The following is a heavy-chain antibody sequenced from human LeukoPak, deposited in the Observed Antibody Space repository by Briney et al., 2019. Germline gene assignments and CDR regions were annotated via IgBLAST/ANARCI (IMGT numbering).Heavy chain of an antibody. D-gene: IGHD4-23*01. Sequence: PSETLSLTCTVSGYSFNSGYYCVWIRQPPGKGLEWIVSIYRSGSTNFNPSLKSRVTISVDTSKNQFSLKLSSVTAADTAVYYCARGEAGGNSFLVGGYYFFMDVWGKGTTVTISS. CDR2: IYRSGST. J-gene: IGHJ6*03. V-gene: IGHV4-38-2*02. CDR3: ARGEAGGNSFLVGGYYFFMDV. CDR1: GYSFNSGYY.